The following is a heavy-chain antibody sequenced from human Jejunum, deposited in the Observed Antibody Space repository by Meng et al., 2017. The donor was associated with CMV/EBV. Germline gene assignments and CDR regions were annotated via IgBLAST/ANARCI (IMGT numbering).Heavy chain of an antibody. CDR1: GSISSSKYY. V-gene: IGHV4-39*01. Sequence: GSISSSKYYWGWIRQSPGKGLEWIGSIYYAGRTSFNPSLKNRLTITVDTSKNQLSLKLRSMTAADAAVYYCARHCEYSSTFGGLDNWGQGTLVTVSS. D-gene: IGHD3-16*01. CDR2: IYYAGRT. CDR3: ARHCEYSSTFGGLDN. J-gene: IGHJ4*02.